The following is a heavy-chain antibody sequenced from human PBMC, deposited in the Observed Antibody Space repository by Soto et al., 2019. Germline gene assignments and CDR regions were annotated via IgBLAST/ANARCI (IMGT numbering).Heavy chain of an antibody. V-gene: IGHV6-1*01. Sequence: PSPTLSLTCAICGDSVSSNSAAWNWIRQSPSRGLEWLGRTYYRSKWYNDYAVSVKSRITINPDTSKNQFSLKLSSVTAADTAVYYCARALRDGYHPWDYWGQGTLVTVSS. CDR2: TYYRSKWYN. CDR3: ARALRDGYHPWDY. J-gene: IGHJ4*02. CDR1: GDSVSSNSAA. D-gene: IGHD5-12*01.